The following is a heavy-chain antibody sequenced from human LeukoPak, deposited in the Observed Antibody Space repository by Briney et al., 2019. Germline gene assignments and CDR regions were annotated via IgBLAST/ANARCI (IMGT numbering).Heavy chain of an antibody. CDR2: IRFDGTDK. Sequence: GESLRLSCAASGFTFSNYGMHWVRQAPGKGLEWVAFIRFDGTDKDYADSVKGRFTISRDNSKNTLYLQMNGLRPEDTALYYCAKDRDGGNFFFDYWGQGTLATVSS. V-gene: IGHV3-30*02. CDR3: AKDRDGGNFFFDY. J-gene: IGHJ4*02. D-gene: IGHD4-23*01. CDR1: GFTFSNYG.